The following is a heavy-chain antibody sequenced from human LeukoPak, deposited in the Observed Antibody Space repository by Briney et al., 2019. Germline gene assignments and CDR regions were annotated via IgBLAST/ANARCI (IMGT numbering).Heavy chain of an antibody. V-gene: IGHV3-23*01. Sequence: RSGGSLRLSCAASGFTFSSYAMSWVRQAPGKGLEWVSAISGSGGSTYYADSVKGRFTISRDNSKSTLYLQMNSLRAEDTAVYYCAKDSRYSSGWLFDYWGQGTLVTVSS. CDR1: GFTFSSYA. D-gene: IGHD6-19*01. CDR2: ISGSGGST. CDR3: AKDSRYSSGWLFDY. J-gene: IGHJ4*02.